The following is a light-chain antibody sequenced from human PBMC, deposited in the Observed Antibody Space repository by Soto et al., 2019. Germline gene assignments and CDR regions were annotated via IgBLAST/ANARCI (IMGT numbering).Light chain of an antibody. Sequence: DIQMTQSPTFLSASVGDRVTITCRASQAIGDSLAWYQQKPGKAPDLLIYSASTVLPGVPSRFSGSGSGTDFTLTINGLQSEDFATYFCQQGHSFPLTFGGGTKVEIK. CDR1: QAIGDS. V-gene: IGKV1-12*01. J-gene: IGKJ4*01. CDR2: SAS. CDR3: QQGHSFPLT.